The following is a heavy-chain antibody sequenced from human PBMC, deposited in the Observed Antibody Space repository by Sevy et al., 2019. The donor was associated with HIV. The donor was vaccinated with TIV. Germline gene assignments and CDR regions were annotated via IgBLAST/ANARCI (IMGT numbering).Heavy chain of an antibody. D-gene: IGHD3-16*02. V-gene: IGHV4-34*01. CDR2: INHSGST. CDR1: GGSFSGYY. CDR3: AGRGLDITFGGVIVWYFDP. Sequence: SETLSLTCAVYGGSFSGYYWSWIRQPPGKGLEWIGEINHSGSTNYNPSLKSRVTISVDTSKNQFSLKLSSVTAADTAVYYCAGRGLDITFGGVIVWYFDPWGQGTLVTVSS. J-gene: IGHJ4*02.